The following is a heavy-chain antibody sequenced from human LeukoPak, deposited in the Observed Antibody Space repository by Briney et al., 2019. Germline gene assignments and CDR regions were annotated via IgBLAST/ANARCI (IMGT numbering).Heavy chain of an antibody. CDR1: GFIFSNYW. D-gene: IGHD3-9*01. Sequence: GGSLTLSCGASGFIFSNYWMTWVRQAPGKGLEWVANIKLDVSERYYVDSVKGRFTISRDNAKNSLYLQMNSLRAEDTAVYYCARESRGYNILTGKYHRGYHSYYMDVWGKGTTVTVSS. CDR3: ARESRGYNILTGKYHRGYHSYYMDV. V-gene: IGHV3-7*01. CDR2: IKLDVSER. J-gene: IGHJ6*03.